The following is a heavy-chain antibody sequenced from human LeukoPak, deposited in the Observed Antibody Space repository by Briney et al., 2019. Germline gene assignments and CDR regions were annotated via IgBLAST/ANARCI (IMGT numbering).Heavy chain of an antibody. Sequence: GGSLRLSCAASGFTCSSYAMSWVRQAPGKGLEWVSVISGSGGSTNYADSVKGRFTISRDNSKNTLYLQMNSLRAEDAAVYYCGVYSSSWHDYWGQGTLVTVSS. J-gene: IGHJ4*02. CDR2: ISGSGGST. CDR1: GFTCSSYA. CDR3: GVYSSSWHDY. D-gene: IGHD6-13*01. V-gene: IGHV3-23*01.